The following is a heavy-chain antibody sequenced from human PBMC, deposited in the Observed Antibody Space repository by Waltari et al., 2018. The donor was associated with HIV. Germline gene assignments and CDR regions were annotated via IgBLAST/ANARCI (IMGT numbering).Heavy chain of an antibody. D-gene: IGHD3-10*01. CDR3: ARHEEEYFYGMGSRYKRYKWFDS. Sequence: QPQLQVSGPGLVRPSETLSLTCTGSGASIMTNAFHWGWIRQPPGKGLEWIGSVYYTGSTLYNASLKRRIGVSVDTSRNQFFLDLSSVTAADTALYFCARHEEEYFYGMGSRYKRYKWFDSWGQGVLVTVSP. CDR2: VYYTGST. CDR1: GASIMTNAFH. J-gene: IGHJ5*01. V-gene: IGHV4-39*01.